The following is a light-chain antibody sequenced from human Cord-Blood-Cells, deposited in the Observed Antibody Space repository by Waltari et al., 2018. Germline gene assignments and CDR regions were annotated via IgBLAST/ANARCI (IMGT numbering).Light chain of an antibody. CDR3: QQRSNWQT. V-gene: IGKV3-11*01. CDR2: DAS. CDR1: QSVSSY. Sequence: EIVLTQYPATQSLSPGERATLSCRASQSVSSYLAWYQQKPGQAPRLLIYDASNRATGIPARFSVSGSGTDFTLTISSLEPEDFAVYYCQQRSNWQTFGQGTKVEIK. J-gene: IGKJ1*01.